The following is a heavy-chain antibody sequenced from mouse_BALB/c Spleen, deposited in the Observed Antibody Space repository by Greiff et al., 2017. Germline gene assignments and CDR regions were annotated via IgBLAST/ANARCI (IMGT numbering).Heavy chain of an antibody. J-gene: IGHJ2*01. CDR1: GYAFSSYW. CDR3: ARQGTTATLDD. Sequence: VQLQQSGAELVRPGSSVKISCKASGYAFSSYWMNWVKQRPGQGLEWIGQIYPGDGDTNYNGKFKGKATLTADKSSSTAYMQLSSLTSEDSAVYFCARQGTTATLDDWGQGTTLTVSS. V-gene: IGHV1-80*01. CDR2: IYPGDGDT. D-gene: IGHD1-2*01.